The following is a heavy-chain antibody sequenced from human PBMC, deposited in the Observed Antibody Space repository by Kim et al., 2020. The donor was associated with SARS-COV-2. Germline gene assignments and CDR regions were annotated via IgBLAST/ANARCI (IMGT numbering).Heavy chain of an antibody. D-gene: IGHD3-16*01. Sequence: GGSLRLSCAASGFTFSSYAMHWVRQAPGKGLEWVAVISYDGSNKYYADSVKGRFTISRDNSKNTLYLQMNSLRAEDTAVYYCARDRGIRFEDYYYGMDVWGQGTTVTVSS. V-gene: IGHV3-30-3*01. CDR3: ARDRGIRFEDYYYGMDV. CDR1: GFTFSSYA. CDR2: ISYDGSNK. J-gene: IGHJ6*02.